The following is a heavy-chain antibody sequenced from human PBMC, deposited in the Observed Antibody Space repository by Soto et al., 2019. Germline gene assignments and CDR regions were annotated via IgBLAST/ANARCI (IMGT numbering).Heavy chain of an antibody. CDR1: GGSFSGYY. V-gene: IGHV4-34*01. CDR2: INHSGST. J-gene: IGHJ4*02. D-gene: IGHD3-10*01. Sequence: PSETLSLTCAVYGGSFSGYYWSWIRQTPGKGLEWIGEINHSGSTNYNPSLKSRVTISVDTSKNQFSLKLSSVTAADTAVYYCARSKPVLLWFGESPYFDYWGQGTLVTVSS. CDR3: ARSKPVLLWFGESPYFDY.